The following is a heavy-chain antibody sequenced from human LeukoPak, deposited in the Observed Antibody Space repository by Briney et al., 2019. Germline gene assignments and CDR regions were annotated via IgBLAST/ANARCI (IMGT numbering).Heavy chain of an antibody. CDR1: GFTFSSYE. D-gene: IGHD6-19*01. CDR2: ISSSGGTT. Sequence: PGGSLRLSCAASGFTFSSYEMNWVRQAPGRGLEFVSYISSSGGTTHYADSVKGRFTISRDNARNSLYLQMDSLRAEDTSIYYCARELQGSGFDPWGQGTPVTVSS. J-gene: IGHJ5*02. V-gene: IGHV3-48*03. CDR3: ARELQGSGFDP.